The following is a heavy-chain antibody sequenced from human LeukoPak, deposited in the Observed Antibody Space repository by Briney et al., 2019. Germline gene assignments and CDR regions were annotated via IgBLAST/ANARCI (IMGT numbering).Heavy chain of an antibody. D-gene: IGHD6-13*01. CDR3: ARDRRIAAAATGYYYGMDV. V-gene: IGHV4-61*02. CDR1: GGSISSGSYY. J-gene: IGHJ6*02. CDR2: IYTSGST. Sequence: KASQTLSLTCTVSGGSISSGSYYWSWNRQPAGKGLEWIGRIYTSGSTNYNPSLKSRVTISVDTSKNQFSLKLSSVTAADTAVYYCARDRRIAAAATGYYYGMDVWGQGTTVTVSS.